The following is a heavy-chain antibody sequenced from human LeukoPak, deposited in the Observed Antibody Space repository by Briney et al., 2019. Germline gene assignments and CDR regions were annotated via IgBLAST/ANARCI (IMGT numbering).Heavy chain of an antibody. CDR1: GFTFDDYA. Sequence: GGSLRLSCAASGFTFDDYAMHWVRQAPGKGLEWVSGISWNSGSIGYADSVKGRFTISRDNAKNSLYLQMSSLRAEDTALYYCAKDISLDYYDSSGYNRGYFQHWGQGTLVTVSS. CDR3: AKDISLDYYDSSGYNRGYFQH. J-gene: IGHJ1*01. CDR2: ISWNSGSI. V-gene: IGHV3-9*01. D-gene: IGHD3-22*01.